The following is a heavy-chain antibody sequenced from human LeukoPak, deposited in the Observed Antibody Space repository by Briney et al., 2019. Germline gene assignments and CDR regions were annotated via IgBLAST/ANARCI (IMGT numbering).Heavy chain of an antibody. CDR1: GFTFSNYA. CDR2: ISGSGSTT. V-gene: IGHV3-23*01. Sequence: GGSLRLSCAASGFTFSNYAMTWVRQAPGKGLEWVSAISGSGSTTYYGDSVKGRFTISRDNSKNTLYLQMNSLRAEDTAVYYCAEDKYSSGWYFFDYWGQGSLVTVSS. J-gene: IGHJ4*02. D-gene: IGHD6-19*01. CDR3: AEDKYSSGWYFFDY.